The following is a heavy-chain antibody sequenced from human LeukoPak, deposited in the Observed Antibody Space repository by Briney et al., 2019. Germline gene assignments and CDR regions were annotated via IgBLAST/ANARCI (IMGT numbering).Heavy chain of an antibody. CDR3: AKDRLGAMMYFDF. Sequence: GGSLRLSCAPSGFTFSSYGMHWVRQAPGKGLEWVSAISGSGGSTYYADSVKGRVTISRDNSKNTLYLQVNSLRVEDTAVYYCAKDRLGAMMYFDFWGQGTLVTVSS. J-gene: IGHJ4*02. D-gene: IGHD1-26*01. CDR1: GFTFSSYG. V-gene: IGHV3-23*01. CDR2: ISGSGGST.